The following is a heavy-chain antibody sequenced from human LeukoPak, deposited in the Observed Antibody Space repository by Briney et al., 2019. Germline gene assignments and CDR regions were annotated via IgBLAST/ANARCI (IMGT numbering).Heavy chain of an antibody. D-gene: IGHD2-15*01. CDR2: ITSSRTYI. CDR3: ARGPTPRYCSGGSCYTHYGMDV. V-gene: IGHV3-21*06. CDR1: AFTFSSYT. J-gene: IGHJ6*02. Sequence: PGGSLRLSCAASAFTFSSYTMNWVRQAPGKGLEWVSAITSSRTYIYYAESVRGRFTVSRDNAKNSVYLQMNSLRAEDTAVYYCARGPTPRYCSGGSCYTHYGMDVWGQGTTVTVSS.